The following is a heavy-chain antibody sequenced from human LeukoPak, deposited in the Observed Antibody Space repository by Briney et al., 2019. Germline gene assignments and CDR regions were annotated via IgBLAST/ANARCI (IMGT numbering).Heavy chain of an antibody. CDR2: FDPEDGET. V-gene: IGHV1-24*01. CDR3: ATDGAEGLRLSNLGDAFHI. Sequence: GASVKVSCKVSGYTLTELSMHWVRQAPGKGLEWMGGFDPEDGETIYAQKFQGRVTMTEDTSTDTAYMELSSLRSEDTAVYYCATDGAEGLRLSNLGDAFHIWGQGTMVTVSS. J-gene: IGHJ3*02. D-gene: IGHD3-3*01. CDR1: GYTLTELS.